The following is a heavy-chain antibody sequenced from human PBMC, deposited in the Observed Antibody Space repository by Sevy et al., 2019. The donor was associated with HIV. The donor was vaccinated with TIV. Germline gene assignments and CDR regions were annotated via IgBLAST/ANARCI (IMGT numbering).Heavy chain of an antibody. V-gene: IGHV1-69*06. CDR2: IIPIFGTA. Sequence: ASVKVSCKASGGTFSSYAISWVRQAPGQGLEWMGGIIPIFGTANYAQKFQGRVTITADKSTITAYMELSSLRSEDTAVYYCAGGLYDSHTLDAFDIWGQGTMVTVSS. J-gene: IGHJ3*02. CDR3: AGGLYDSHTLDAFDI. D-gene: IGHD3-16*01. CDR1: GGTFSSYA.